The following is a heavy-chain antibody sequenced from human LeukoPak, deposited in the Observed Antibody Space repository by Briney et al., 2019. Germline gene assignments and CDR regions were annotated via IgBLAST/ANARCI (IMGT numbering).Heavy chain of an antibody. CDR3: ARGQIVVVPAAIEGSYFDY. J-gene: IGHJ4*02. D-gene: IGHD2-2*02. CDR2: INHSGST. CDR1: GGSFSGYY. Sequence: SETLSLTCAVYGGSFSGYYWSRIRQPPGKGLEWIGEINHSGSTNYNPSLKSRVTISVDTSKNQFSLKLSSVTAADTAVYYCARGQIVVVPAAIEGSYFDYWGQGTLVTVSS. V-gene: IGHV4-34*01.